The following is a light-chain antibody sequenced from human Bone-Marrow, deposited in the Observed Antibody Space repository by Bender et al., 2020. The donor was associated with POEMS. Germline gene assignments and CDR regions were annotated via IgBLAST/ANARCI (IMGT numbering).Light chain of an antibody. Sequence: HSVLTQPPSASGAPGQSVTISCSGSSSNIGLNAVYWYQQLPGMVPKLLIYRDHRRPSGVPDRFSGSKADTSASRAIGGVRCEDEAYYYCSSWDDSLGGVFFGGATRLTVL. CDR2: RDH. CDR3: SSWDDSLGGVF. J-gene: IGLJ2*01. CDR1: SSNIGLNA. V-gene: IGLV1-47*01.